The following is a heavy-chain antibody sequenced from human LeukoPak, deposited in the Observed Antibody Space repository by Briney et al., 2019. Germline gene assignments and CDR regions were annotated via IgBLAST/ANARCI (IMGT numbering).Heavy chain of an antibody. Sequence: SGTLSLTCTVSGGSISSYYWSWIRQPPGKGLEWIGYIYYSGSTNYNPSLKSRVTISVDTSKNQFSLKLSSVTAADTAVYYCARGWVVGATLAFDYWGQGTLVTVSS. CDR2: IYYSGST. V-gene: IGHV4-59*01. CDR1: GGSISSYY. CDR3: ARGWVVGATLAFDY. D-gene: IGHD1-26*01. J-gene: IGHJ4*02.